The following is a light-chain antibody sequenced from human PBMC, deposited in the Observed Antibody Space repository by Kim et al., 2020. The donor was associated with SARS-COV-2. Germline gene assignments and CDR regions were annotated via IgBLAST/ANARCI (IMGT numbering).Light chain of an antibody. J-gene: IGLJ1*01. CDR2: GKN. Sequence: SSELTQDPAVSVALGQTVRITCQGDSLRSYYASWYQQKPGQAPVLVIYGKNNRPSGIPDRFSGFSSGNTASLTITGAQAEAEADYYCNSRDSSGNHYVFG. CDR3: NSRDSSGNHYV. CDR1: SLRSYY. V-gene: IGLV3-19*01.